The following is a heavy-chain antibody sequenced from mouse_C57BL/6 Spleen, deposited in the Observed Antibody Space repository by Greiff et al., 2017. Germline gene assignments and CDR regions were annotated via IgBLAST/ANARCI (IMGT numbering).Heavy chain of an antibody. CDR3: ARSGFGNRYFDV. D-gene: IGHD2-1*01. CDR2: IYPGDGDT. CDR1: GYAFSSSW. Sequence: QVQLQQSGPELVKPGASVKISCKASGYAFSSSWMNWVKQRPGKGLEWIGRIYPGDGDTNYNGKFKGKATLTADKSSRTAYMQLSSLTSEDSAVYFCARSGFGNRYFDVWGTGTTVTVSS. J-gene: IGHJ1*03. V-gene: IGHV1-82*01.